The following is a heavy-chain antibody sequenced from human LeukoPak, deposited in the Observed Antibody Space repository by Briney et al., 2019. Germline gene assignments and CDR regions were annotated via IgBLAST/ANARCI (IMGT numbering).Heavy chain of an antibody. J-gene: IGHJ6*03. CDR2: IYYSGST. D-gene: IGHD4-17*01. CDR3: ARAPHDYGDYDVSYYYMDV. Sequence: PSETLSLTCAVYGGSFSGYYWSWIRQPPGKGLEWIGYIYYSGSTNYNPSLKSRVTISVDTSKNQFSLKLSSVTAADTAVYYCARAPHDYGDYDVSYYYMDVWGKGTTVTVSS. CDR1: GGSFSGYY. V-gene: IGHV4-59*01.